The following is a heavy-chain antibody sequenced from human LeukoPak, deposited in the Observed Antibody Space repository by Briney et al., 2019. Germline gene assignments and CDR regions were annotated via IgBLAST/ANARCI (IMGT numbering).Heavy chain of an antibody. D-gene: IGHD2-15*01. CDR2: VSPSGDIT. Sequence: GGSLRLSCAASGFTFSRHGMDWVRQTRMGLEWVSGVSPSGDITYYADSVKGRFTISRDNSKNTLYLQMNSLRAEDTAVYYCATIGYCSGGSCYLGFDYYGMDVWGQGTTVTVSS. CDR3: ATIGYCSGGSCYLGFDYYGMDV. V-gene: IGHV3-23*01. CDR1: GFTFSRHG. J-gene: IGHJ6*02.